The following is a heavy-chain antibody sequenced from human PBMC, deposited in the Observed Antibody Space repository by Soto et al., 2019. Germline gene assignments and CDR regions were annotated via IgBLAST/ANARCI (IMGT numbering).Heavy chain of an antibody. D-gene: IGHD2-15*01. J-gene: IGHJ5*02. CDR3: ARQCRGVTCHWFVP. V-gene: IGHV4-39*01. Sequence: SETLSLTCTVSSGSISSTIYSWDWIRQPPGKGLEWIGSILYSGSTYYNPSLKSRVTISVDTSKNQFSLTLTSVTAADTAVYYCARQCRGVTCHWFVPWGQGTLVT. CDR2: ILYSGST. CDR1: SGSISSTIYS.